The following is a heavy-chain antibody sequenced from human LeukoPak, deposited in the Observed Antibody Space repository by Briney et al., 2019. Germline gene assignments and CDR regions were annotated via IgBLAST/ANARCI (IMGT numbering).Heavy chain of an antibody. CDR1: GFTFSSYG. CDR2: IWYDGSNK. D-gene: IGHD5-12*01. V-gene: IGHV3-33*01. Sequence: GRSLRLSCAASGFTFSSYGMHWVRQAPGKGLEWVAVIWYDGSNKYYADSVKGRFTNSRDNSKNTLYLQMNSLRAEDTAVYYCARAVATITRAFDYWGQGTLVTVSS. CDR3: ARAVATITRAFDY. J-gene: IGHJ4*02.